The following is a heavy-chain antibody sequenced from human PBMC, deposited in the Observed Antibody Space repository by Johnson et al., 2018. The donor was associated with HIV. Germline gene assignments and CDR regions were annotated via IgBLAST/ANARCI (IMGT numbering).Heavy chain of an antibody. J-gene: IGHJ3*02. CDR3: AKDRSDSGSYCVDAFDI. CDR2: LYSDGGT. D-gene: IGHD1-26*01. Sequence: EMQLVESGGVVVQPGRSLRLSCAASGFTVSSNYMSWVRQAPGKGLEWVSVLYSDGGTYYADSVKGRFTISRDNSKNSLYLQMNSLRAEDTALYYCAKDRSDSGSYCVDAFDIWGQGTMVTVSS. CDR1: GFTVSSNY. V-gene: IGHV3-66*02.